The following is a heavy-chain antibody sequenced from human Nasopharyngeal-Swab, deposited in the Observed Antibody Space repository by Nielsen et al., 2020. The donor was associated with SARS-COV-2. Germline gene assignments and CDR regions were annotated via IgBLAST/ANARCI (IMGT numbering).Heavy chain of an antibody. Sequence: WIRQAPGKGLEWIGRIYTSGSTNYNPSLKSRVTISVDTSKNQFSLKLSSVTAADTAVYYCARINWNYYYYYGMDVWGQGTTVTVSS. D-gene: IGHD1-20*01. CDR2: IYTSGST. CDR3: ARINWNYYYYYGMDV. J-gene: IGHJ6*02. V-gene: IGHV4-61*02.